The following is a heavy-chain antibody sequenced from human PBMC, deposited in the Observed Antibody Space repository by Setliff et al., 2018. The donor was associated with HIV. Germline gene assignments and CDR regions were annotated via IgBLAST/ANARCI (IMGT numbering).Heavy chain of an antibody. CDR1: GYTFSDYY. Sequence: GASVKVSCKASGYTFSDYYLHWVRQAPGQAIEWMGWINPNSGDAIYAQNFQGRVTMTRDTSINAAYMELRGLRSDDTAVYYCARNFGLSPSGKYYYYYGMDIWGQGTTVTVSS. CDR3: ARNFGLSPSGKYYYYYGMDI. V-gene: IGHV1-2*02. CDR2: INPNSGDA. J-gene: IGHJ6*02. D-gene: IGHD3-10*01.